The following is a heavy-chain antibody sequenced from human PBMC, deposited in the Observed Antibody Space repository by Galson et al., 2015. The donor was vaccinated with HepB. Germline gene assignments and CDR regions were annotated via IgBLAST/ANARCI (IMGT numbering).Heavy chain of an antibody. D-gene: IGHD3-10*01. CDR3: PRAGGKGGAGSYYESPSEFDP. CDR2: ISAYNGNT. J-gene: IGHJ5*02. Sequence: SVKVSCKASGYTFTSYGISWVRQAPGQGLEWMGWISAYNGNTNYAQKRQGRVTMTTDTSTSTAYMGLSSLRSDDTAVNYGPRAGGKGGAGSYYESPSEFDPWGQGTLVTVSS. CDR1: GYTFTSYG. V-gene: IGHV1-18*04.